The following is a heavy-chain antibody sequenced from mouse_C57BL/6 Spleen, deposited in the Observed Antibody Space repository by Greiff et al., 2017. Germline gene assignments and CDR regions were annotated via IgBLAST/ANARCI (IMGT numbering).Heavy chain of an antibody. CDR1: GFTFSDYG. D-gene: IGHD4-1*01. CDR3: ARGAGTLYYYAMDY. Sequence: EVKLVESGGGLVKPGGSLKLSCAASGFTFSDYGMHWVRQAPEKGLEWVAYISSGSSTIYYADTVQGRFTISRDNAKNTLFLQMTSLRSEDTAMYYCARGAGTLYYYAMDYWGQGTSVTVSS. CDR2: ISSGSSTI. V-gene: IGHV5-17*01. J-gene: IGHJ4*01.